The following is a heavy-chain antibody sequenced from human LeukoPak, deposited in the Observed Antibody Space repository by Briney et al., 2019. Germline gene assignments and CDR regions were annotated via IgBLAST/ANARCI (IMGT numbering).Heavy chain of an antibody. CDR2: ISSTGSNN. CDR1: GFTFSSSG. D-gene: IGHD1-26*01. V-gene: IGHV3-30*18. CDR3: AKDRGSYLNWFDP. Sequence: GGSLRLSCAASGFTFSSSGMHWVRQAPGKGLEWVALISSTGSNNFYADSVKGRFTISRDNSKSTLYLQMSSLRVEDTAIYYCAKDRGSYLNWFDPWGQGTLVTVSS. J-gene: IGHJ5*02.